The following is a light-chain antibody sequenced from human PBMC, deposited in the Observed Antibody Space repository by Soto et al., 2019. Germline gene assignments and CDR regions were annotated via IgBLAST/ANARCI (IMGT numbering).Light chain of an antibody. V-gene: IGKV1-39*01. CDR2: DAS. Sequence: EIQMTQSPSTLAASVGDRVTITCRASQSISTRLAWYQQKPGKAPKLLIYDASSLESGVPSRFSGSGSGTDFTLTISSLQPEDFATYYCQQSYSTPRTFGQGTKVDIK. J-gene: IGKJ1*01. CDR3: QQSYSTPRT. CDR1: QSISTR.